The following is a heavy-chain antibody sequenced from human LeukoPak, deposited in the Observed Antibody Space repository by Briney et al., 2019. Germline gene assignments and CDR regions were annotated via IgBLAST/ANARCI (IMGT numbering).Heavy chain of an antibody. CDR1: GGSISSYY. CDR3: ARVYSGFDY. V-gene: IGHV4-59*01. J-gene: IGHJ4*02. Sequence: KPSETLSLACTVSGGSISSYYWSWIRQPPGKGLEWIGYIYYSGSTNYNPSLKSRVTISVDTSKNQFSLKLSSVTAADTAVYYCARVYSGFDYWGQGTLVTVFS. D-gene: IGHD2-15*01. CDR2: IYYSGST.